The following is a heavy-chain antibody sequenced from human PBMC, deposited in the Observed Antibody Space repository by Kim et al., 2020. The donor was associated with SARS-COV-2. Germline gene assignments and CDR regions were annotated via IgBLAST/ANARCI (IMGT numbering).Heavy chain of an antibody. D-gene: IGHD3-22*01. CDR3: ARDGPNYYDSSAYLFDP. V-gene: IGHV1-46*01. Sequence: ASVNVSCEASGYTFTSYSLHWVRQAPGQGLEWMGIINPSGGSTSYAQKFQDRVTMTRDTSTSTVYMELSSLRSEDTAVYYCARDGPNYYDSSAYLFDPWGQGTLVTVSS. J-gene: IGHJ5*02. CDR1: GYTFTSYS. CDR2: INPSGGST.